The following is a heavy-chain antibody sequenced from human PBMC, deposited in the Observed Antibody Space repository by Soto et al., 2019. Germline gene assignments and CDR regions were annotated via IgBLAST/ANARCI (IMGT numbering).Heavy chain of an antibody. CDR2: ISAYNGNT. CDR1: GYTFTSYG. Sequence: ASVKVSCKASGYTFTSYGISWVRQAPGQGLEWMGWISAYNGNTDYAQKLQGRVTMTTDTSTSTAYMELRSLRSDDTAVYYCARWVDCSGGSCYPNWFDPCGQGTLVTVSS. D-gene: IGHD2-15*01. J-gene: IGHJ5*02. V-gene: IGHV1-18*04. CDR3: ARWVDCSGGSCYPNWFDP.